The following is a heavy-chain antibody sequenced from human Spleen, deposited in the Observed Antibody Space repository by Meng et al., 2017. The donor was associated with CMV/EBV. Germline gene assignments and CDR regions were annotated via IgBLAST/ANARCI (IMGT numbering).Heavy chain of an antibody. CDR1: GFTFNSYA. D-gene: IGHD3-9*01. CDR2: ISDSGGNT. CDR3: ARDLPLTGMWFDP. V-gene: IGHV3-23*01. J-gene: IGHJ5*02. Sequence: GESLKISCAASGFTFNSYAMNWVRQAPGKGLEWVSTISDSGGNTYYPDSVKGRFTISRDNAKNSLYLQMNRLRAEDTALYHCARDLPLTGMWFDPWGQGTLVTVSS.